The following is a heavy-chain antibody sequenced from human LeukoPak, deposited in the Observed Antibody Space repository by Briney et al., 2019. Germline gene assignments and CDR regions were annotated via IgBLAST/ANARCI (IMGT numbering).Heavy chain of an antibody. CDR1: GGSFSGYY. Sequence: SETLSLTCAVYGGSFSGYYWSWIRQPPGKGLEWIGEINHSGSTNYNPSLKSRVTISVDTSKNQFSLKLSSVTAADTAVYYCARALIRYSSGWYLDYWGQGTLVTVSS. CDR3: ARALIRYSSGWYLDY. CDR2: INHSGST. D-gene: IGHD6-19*01. V-gene: IGHV4-34*01. J-gene: IGHJ4*02.